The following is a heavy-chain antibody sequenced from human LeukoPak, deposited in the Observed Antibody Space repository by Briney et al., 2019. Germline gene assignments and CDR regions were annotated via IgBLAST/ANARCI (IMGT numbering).Heavy chain of an antibody. CDR3: ARGFFDRGNPGSWFDP. D-gene: IGHD3-10*01. V-gene: IGHV4-30-2*01. J-gene: IGHJ5*02. CDR2: IYHTGNT. CDR1: GGSINFGAYS. Sequence: SQTLSLTCTVSGGSINFGAYSWNWVRRPPGKGLEWIGYIYHTGNTHYNPSLKSRVTISVDRSKNQFSLRLASVTAADTAVYYCARGFFDRGNPGSWFDPWGQGTLVIVSS.